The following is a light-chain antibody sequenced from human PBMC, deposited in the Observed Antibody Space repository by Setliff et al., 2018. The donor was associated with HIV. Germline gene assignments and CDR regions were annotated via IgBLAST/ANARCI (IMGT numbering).Light chain of an antibody. V-gene: IGLV1-40*01. J-gene: IGLJ1*01. Sequence: QSVLTQPPSVSGAPGQRVTISCTGSTSNIGAGYDVHWYRQLPGTAPKLLIYRNRNRPSGVPDRFSGSKSGGSASLAIAGLQAEDEADYFCQSYDSSLSGYVFGTGTKGTVL. CDR3: QSYDSSLSGYV. CDR2: RNR. CDR1: TSNIGAGYD.